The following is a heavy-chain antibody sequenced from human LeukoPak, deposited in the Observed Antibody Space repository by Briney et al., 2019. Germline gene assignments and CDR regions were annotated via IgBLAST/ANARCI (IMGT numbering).Heavy chain of an antibody. CDR2: ISYDGSNK. CDR3: AGYGYRSVGYYFDY. Sequence: GGSLRLSCAASGFTFSSYAMHWVRQAPGKGLEWVAVISYDGSNKYYADSVKGRFTISRDNSKNTLYLQMNSLRAEDTAVYYCAGYGYRSVGYYFDYWGQGTLVTVSS. V-gene: IGHV3-30*04. CDR1: GFTFSSYA. D-gene: IGHD5-18*01. J-gene: IGHJ4*02.